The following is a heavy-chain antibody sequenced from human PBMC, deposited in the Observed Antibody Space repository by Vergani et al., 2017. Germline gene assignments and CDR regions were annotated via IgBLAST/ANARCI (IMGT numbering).Heavy chain of an antibody. CDR3: ATIGYRRWGYYFDY. CDR1: GDSISSNNC. Sequence: QVQLQESGPGLVKPPGTLYLTCAVSGDSISSNNCWTWVRQPPGKGLEWIGEICHTEDTKYSPSLKSRVTVSVDVSSNLFSLRLNSVTAADTAVYYCATIGYRRWGYYFDYWGQGILVTVSS. V-gene: IGHV4-4*03. CDR2: ICHTEDT. D-gene: IGHD2-2*02. J-gene: IGHJ4*02.